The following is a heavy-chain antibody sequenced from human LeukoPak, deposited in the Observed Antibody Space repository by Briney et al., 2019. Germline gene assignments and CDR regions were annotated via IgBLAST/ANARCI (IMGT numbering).Heavy chain of an antibody. CDR2: ISWNSHNI. J-gene: IGHJ4*02. CDR3: ARDGYSFGHDFDY. Sequence: GGSLRLSCAASGFTFDSSAVHWVRQVPGKGLEWVSSISWNSHNIGYADSVKGRFTISRDNAKNSLYLQMNSLRAEDTAVYYCARDGYSFGHDFDYWGQGTLVTVSS. CDR1: GFTFDSSA. D-gene: IGHD5-18*01. V-gene: IGHV3-9*01.